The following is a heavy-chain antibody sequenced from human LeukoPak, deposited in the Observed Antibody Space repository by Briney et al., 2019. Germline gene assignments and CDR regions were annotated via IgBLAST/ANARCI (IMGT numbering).Heavy chain of an antibody. Sequence: GGSLRLSCVASGFTFTSSAMTWVRQAPGKGLEWVSVVGSTGGTTYYADSVKGRFTISRDNAKNTMILQMNNLRVEDAAVYYCAAVPGIIIAGYFASWGRGTLVAVSA. D-gene: IGHD3-10*02. CDR2: VGSTGGTT. V-gene: IGHV3-23*01. J-gene: IGHJ4*02. CDR1: GFTFTSSA. CDR3: AAVPGIIIAGYFAS.